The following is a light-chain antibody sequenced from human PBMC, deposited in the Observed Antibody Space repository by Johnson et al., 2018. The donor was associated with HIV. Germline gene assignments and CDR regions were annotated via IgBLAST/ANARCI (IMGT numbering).Light chain of an antibody. CDR3: GTWDSRLSAGG. CDR1: SSNIGNSY. CDR2: ENN. V-gene: IGLV1-51*02. J-gene: IGLJ1*01. Sequence: QSVLTQPPSVSAAPGQKVTISCSGSSSNIGNSYVSWYQQLPRTAPKLLIYENNKRPSGIPDRFSGSKSGTSATLDINGLQTGDAADYSCGTWDSRLSAGGFGTGTKVTVL.